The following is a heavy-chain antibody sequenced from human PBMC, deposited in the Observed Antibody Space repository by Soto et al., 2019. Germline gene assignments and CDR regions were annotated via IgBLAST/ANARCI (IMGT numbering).Heavy chain of an antibody. Sequence: GSLRLSWAASGFTCSGNAMHWVRQAPGKGLEWVALISYDGTNKYYADSVKGRFTISRDNSKSTLYLQMNSLRAEDTAVYYCARGYSYVVDYWGQGTLVTVSS. V-gene: IGHV3-30-3*01. CDR1: GFTCSGNA. CDR2: ISYDGTNK. CDR3: ARGYSYVVDY. J-gene: IGHJ4*02. D-gene: IGHD5-18*01.